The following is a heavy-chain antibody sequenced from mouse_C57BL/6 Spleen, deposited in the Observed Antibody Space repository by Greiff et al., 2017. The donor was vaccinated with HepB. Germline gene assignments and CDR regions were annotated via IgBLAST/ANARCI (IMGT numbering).Heavy chain of an antibody. D-gene: IGHD2-2*01. CDR2: INPSSGYT. V-gene: IGHV1-7*01. Sequence: LVESGAELAKPGASVKLSCKASGYTFTSYWMHWVKQRPGQGLEWIGYINPSSGYTKYNQKFKDKATLTADKSSSTAYMQLSSMTYEDSAVYYCALGNSTMVTPWFAYWGQGTLVTVSA. J-gene: IGHJ3*01. CDR3: ALGNSTMVTPWFAY. CDR1: GYTFTSYW.